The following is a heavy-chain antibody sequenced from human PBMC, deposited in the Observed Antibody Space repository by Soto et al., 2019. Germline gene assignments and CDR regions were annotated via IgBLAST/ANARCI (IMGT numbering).Heavy chain of an antibody. CDR2: ISSSGSTI. Sequence: EVQLVESGGGLVQPGGSLRLSCAASGFTFSSYEMNWVRQAPGKGLEWVSYISSSGSTIYYADSVKGRFTISRDNAKNSLYLQMNSLRAEDTAVYYCARGGLGRAYYDFWSGYASFDYWGQGTLVTVSS. CDR3: ARGGLGRAYYDFWSGYASFDY. J-gene: IGHJ4*02. CDR1: GFTFSSYE. D-gene: IGHD3-3*01. V-gene: IGHV3-48*03.